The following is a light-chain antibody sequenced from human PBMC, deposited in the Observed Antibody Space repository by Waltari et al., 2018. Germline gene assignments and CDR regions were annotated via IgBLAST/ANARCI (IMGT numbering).Light chain of an antibody. CDR3: AAWDDSLGVWI. V-gene: IGLV1-47*01. CDR1: SSNHGTNY. J-gene: IGLJ2*01. CDR2: GND. Sequence: QSVLTQPPSASGTPGQRVTISCSGSSSNHGTNYVYWHQQLPGTAPKLLISGNDQRPSGVPDRFSGSKSGTSASLAISGLRSEDEADYYCAAWDDSLGVWIFGGGTKLTVL.